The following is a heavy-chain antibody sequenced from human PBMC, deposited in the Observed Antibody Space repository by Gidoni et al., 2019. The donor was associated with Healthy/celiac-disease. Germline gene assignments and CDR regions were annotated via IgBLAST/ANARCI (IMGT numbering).Heavy chain of an antibody. D-gene: IGHD6-6*01. V-gene: IGHV3-74*01. CDR2: INSDGSST. J-gene: IGHJ3*02. Sequence: EVQLVESGGGVVQPGGSLRLSCAASGSTFSSYGMHCDRQAPGKGLVWVSRINSDGSSTSYADSVKGRFTISRDNAKNTLYLQMNSLRAEDTAVYYCARESSGAFDIWGQGTMVTVSS. CDR1: GSTFSSYG. CDR3: ARESSGAFDI.